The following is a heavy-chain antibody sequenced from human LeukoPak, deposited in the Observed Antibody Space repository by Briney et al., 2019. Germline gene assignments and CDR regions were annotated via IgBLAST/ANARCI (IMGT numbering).Heavy chain of an antibody. Sequence: SVKVSCKASGGTFSSYAISWVRQAPGQGLEWMGGIIPIFGTANYAQKFQGRVTITADESTSTDYMELSRLRYEETAVYYCAGRVVAATSPFDYCGQGTLFTVSS. CDR3: AGRVVAATSPFDY. J-gene: IGHJ4*02. D-gene: IGHD2-15*01. CDR2: IIPIFGTA. CDR1: GGTFSSYA. V-gene: IGHV1-69*13.